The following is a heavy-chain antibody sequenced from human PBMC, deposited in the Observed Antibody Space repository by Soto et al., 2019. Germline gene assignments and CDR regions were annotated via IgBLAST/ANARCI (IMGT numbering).Heavy chain of an antibody. CDR1: GFTFSSYG. V-gene: IGHV3-30*18. CDR2: ISYDGSNK. Sequence: GGSLRLSCAASGFTFSSYGMHWVRQAPGKGLEWVAVISYDGSNKYYADSVKGRFTISRDNSKNTLYLQMNSLGAEDTAVYYCAKALVVPAAMPAVTYYYYGMDVWGQGTTVTXSS. CDR3: AKALVVPAAMPAVTYYYYGMDV. D-gene: IGHD2-2*01. J-gene: IGHJ6*02.